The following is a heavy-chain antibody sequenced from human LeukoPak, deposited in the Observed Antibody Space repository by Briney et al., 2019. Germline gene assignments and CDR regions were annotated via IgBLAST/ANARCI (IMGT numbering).Heavy chain of an antibody. CDR1: GYSFSSGYY. V-gene: IGHV4-38-2*02. J-gene: IGHJ4*02. Sequence: SETLSLTCTVSGYSFSSGYYWGWIRQPPGKGLEWIGSSYHNGRAYYNPSLKSRVTISVDTSKKFFSLKLTSVTAADTAVYYCARAYSYASGSGMDYWGQGTLVTVSS. D-gene: IGHD3-10*01. CDR3: ARAYSYASGSGMDY. CDR2: SYHNGRA.